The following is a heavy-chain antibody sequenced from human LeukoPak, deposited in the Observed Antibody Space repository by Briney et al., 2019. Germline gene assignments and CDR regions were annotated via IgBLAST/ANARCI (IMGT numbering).Heavy chain of an antibody. J-gene: IGHJ4*02. CDR2: IYHSGST. CDR1: GGSISSSSW. V-gene: IGHV4-4*02. D-gene: IGHD6-13*01. CDR3: ARGRIAAAGEFDY. Sequence: SGTLSLTCAVSGGSISSSSWWSWVRQPPGKGLEWIGEIYHSGSTNYNPSLKSRVTISVDKSKNQFSLKLSSVTAADTAVYYCARGRIAAAGEFDYWGQGTLVTVSS.